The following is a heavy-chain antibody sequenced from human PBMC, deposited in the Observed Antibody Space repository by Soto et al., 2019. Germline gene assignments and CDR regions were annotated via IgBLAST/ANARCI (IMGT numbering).Heavy chain of an antibody. CDR3: ARHSGIVVVDANPFGRYFDY. Sequence: QLQLQESGPGLVKPSETLSLTCTVSGGSISSSSYYWGWIRQPPGKGLEWIGSIYYSGSTYYNPSLKGRVPQSLGQSKNQFSPKLRSVNGGDKAVDYCARHSGIVVVDANPFGRYFDYWGQGTLVTVSS. D-gene: IGHD2-21*01. CDR1: GGSISSSSYY. J-gene: IGHJ4*02. V-gene: IGHV4-39*01. CDR2: IYYSGST.